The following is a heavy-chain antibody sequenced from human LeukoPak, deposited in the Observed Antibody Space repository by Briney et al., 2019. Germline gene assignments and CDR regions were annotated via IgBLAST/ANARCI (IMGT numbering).Heavy chain of an antibody. CDR1: GDSVSSNSAA. V-gene: IGHV6-1*01. Sequence: SQTLSLTCAISGDSVSSNSAAWNWIRQSPSRGLEWLGRTYYRSKWHNDYAVSVKSRITINPDTSKNQFSLQLNSVTPEDTAMYYCAREGGYSGYDFYFDYWGQGTLVTVSS. D-gene: IGHD5-12*01. J-gene: IGHJ4*02. CDR2: TYYRSKWHN. CDR3: AREGGYSGYDFYFDY.